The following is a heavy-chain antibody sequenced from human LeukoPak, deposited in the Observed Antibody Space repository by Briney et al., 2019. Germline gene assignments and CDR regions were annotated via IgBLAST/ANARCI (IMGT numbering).Heavy chain of an antibody. D-gene: IGHD3-22*01. CDR3: ARDYYDSSGYYYAAEYFQH. V-gene: IGHV7-4-1*02. Sequence: ASVTVSCTASGYTFTIYAMNWVRQAPGQGLEWMGWINTNTGNPTYAQGFTGRFVFSLDTSVSTAYLQISSLKAEDTAVYYCARDYYDSSGYYYAAEYFQHWGQGTLVTVSS. CDR2: INTNTGNP. J-gene: IGHJ1*01. CDR1: GYTFTIYA.